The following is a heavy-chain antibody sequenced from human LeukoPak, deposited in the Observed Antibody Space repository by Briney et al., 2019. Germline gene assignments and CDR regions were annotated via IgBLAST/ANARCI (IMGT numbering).Heavy chain of an antibody. CDR2: ISGSGGST. CDR1: GFTFSSYA. V-gene: IGHV3-23*01. J-gene: IGHJ6*02. Sequence: GGSLRLSCAASGFTFSSYAMSWVRQAPGKGLEWVSAISGSGGSTYYADSVKGRFTISRDNSKNTLFLQMNSLRAEDTAVYYCARDVDYYDIVTGYYQHFGMDVWGQGTTVTVSS. D-gene: IGHD3-9*01. CDR3: ARDVDYYDIVTGYYQHFGMDV.